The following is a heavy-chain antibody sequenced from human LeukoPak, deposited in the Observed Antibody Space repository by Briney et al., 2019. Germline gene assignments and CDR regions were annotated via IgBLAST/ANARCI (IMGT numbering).Heavy chain of an antibody. CDR3: ARAGATGGFFDY. CDR2: INPSGGST. Sequence: ASVKVSCKASGYTFTSYYMHWVRQAPGQGLEWMGIINPSGGSTSYAQKFQGSVTMTRDTSTSTVYMELSSLRSEDTAVYYCARAGATGGFFDYWGQGTLVTVSS. D-gene: IGHD1-26*01. J-gene: IGHJ4*02. V-gene: IGHV1-46*01. CDR1: GYTFTSYY.